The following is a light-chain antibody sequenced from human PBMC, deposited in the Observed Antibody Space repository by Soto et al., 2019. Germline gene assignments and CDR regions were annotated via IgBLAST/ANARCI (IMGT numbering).Light chain of an antibody. Sequence: QSALTQPASVSGSPGQSITISCTGTSSDVGGYNYVSWYQQHPGKAPKLMIYDVSNRPSGVSNRFSDSKSGNTASLTISGLQAEDEADYYCSSYTSSSTLEVFGGGTKVTVL. V-gene: IGLV2-14*01. J-gene: IGLJ2*01. CDR1: SSDVGGYNY. CDR2: DVS. CDR3: SSYTSSSTLEV.